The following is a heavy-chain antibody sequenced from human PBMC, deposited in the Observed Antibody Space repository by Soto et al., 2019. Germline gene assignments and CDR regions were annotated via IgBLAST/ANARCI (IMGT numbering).Heavy chain of an antibody. CDR3: ARGGTGIAYYYYGMDV. V-gene: IGHV4-30-2*06. CDR1: GGSISSGGFS. J-gene: IGHJ6*02. D-gene: IGHD1-1*01. CDR2: IYYSGST. Sequence: TLSLTCAVSGGSISSGGFSWSWIRQSPGKGLELIGYIYYSGSTYYNPSLKSRVTISVDTSKNEFSLRLSSVTAADTAVYYCARGGTGIAYYYYGMDVCGQGNTVSVSS.